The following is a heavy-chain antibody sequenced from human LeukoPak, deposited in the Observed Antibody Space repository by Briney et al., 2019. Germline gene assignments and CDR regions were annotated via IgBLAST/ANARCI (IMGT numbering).Heavy chain of an antibody. CDR2: IYPGDSDT. J-gene: IGHJ4*02. Sequence: GEALKISCKGSGYSFTSYWIGWVRQMPGKGLEWVGIIYPGDSDTRYSPSFQGQVTISADKSISTAYLQWSSLKASDTAMYYCARLLGYCSGGSCYPPDYWGQGTLVTVSS. D-gene: IGHD2-15*01. V-gene: IGHV5-51*01. CDR1: GYSFTSYW. CDR3: ARLLGYCSGGSCYPPDY.